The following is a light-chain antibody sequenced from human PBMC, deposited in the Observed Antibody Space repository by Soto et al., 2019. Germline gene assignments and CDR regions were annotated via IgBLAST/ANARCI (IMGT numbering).Light chain of an antibody. CDR2: GTF. J-gene: IGKJ2*01. V-gene: IGKV3-20*01. CDR3: QQYGTPPYP. CDR1: QAVTDYY. Sequence: EIVLTQSPGTLSLSPGEKVTLTCRASQAVTDYYFAWYQQKPGQAPKLLIFGTFNRATGIPDRFSASGSETDFTLTISTLEPEDFAVYYCQQYGTPPYPFGLGTKLEIK.